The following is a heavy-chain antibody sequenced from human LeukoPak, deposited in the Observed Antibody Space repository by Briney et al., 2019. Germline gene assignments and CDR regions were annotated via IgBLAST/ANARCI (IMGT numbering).Heavy chain of an antibody. CDR1: GYSFTSYG. CDR3: AGVGRDCSSINCYWEDWFDP. CDR2: ISGSTGNT. J-gene: IGHJ5*02. V-gene: IGHV1-18*01. Sequence: ASVKVSCKASGYSFTSYGITWVREAPGQGPEWMGWISGSTGNTHYAQNVQGRVTMTTDTATSTAYMELRSLGPDDTAVHYCAGVGRDCSSINCYWEDWFDPWGQGTLVIVSS. D-gene: IGHD2-2*01.